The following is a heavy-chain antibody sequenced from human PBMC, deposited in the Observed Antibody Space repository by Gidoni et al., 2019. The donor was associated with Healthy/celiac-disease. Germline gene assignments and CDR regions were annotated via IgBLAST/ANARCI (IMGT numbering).Heavy chain of an antibody. Sequence: QVQLVQSGAEVKKPGASVKVSCKASGYTFTSYDINWLRQATGQGLEWMGWMNPNSGNTGYAQKFQGRVTMTRNTSISTAYMELSSLRSEDTAVYYCARVRIAAAGTIIDYWGQGTLVTVSS. CDR1: GYTFTSYD. CDR2: MNPNSGNT. V-gene: IGHV1-8*01. D-gene: IGHD6-13*01. J-gene: IGHJ4*02. CDR3: ARVRIAAAGTIIDY.